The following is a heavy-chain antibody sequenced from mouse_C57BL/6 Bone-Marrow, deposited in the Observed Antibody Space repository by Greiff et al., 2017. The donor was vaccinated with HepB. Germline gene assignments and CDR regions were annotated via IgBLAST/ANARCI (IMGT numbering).Heavy chain of an antibody. CDR3: AREATMITRSYWYFDV. Sequence: ESGPGLVKPSQSLSLTCSVTGYSITSGYYWNWIRQFPGNKLEWMGYISYDGSNNYNPSLKNRISITRDTSKNQFFLKLNSVTTEDTATYYCAREATMITRSYWYFDVWGTGTTVTVSS. D-gene: IGHD2-4*01. J-gene: IGHJ1*03. V-gene: IGHV3-6*01. CDR2: ISYDGSN. CDR1: GYSITSGYY.